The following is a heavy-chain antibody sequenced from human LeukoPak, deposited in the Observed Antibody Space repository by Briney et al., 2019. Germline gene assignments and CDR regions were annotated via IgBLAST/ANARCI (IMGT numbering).Heavy chain of an antibody. CDR2: INRRGHT. CDR1: GFTFDRFT. D-gene: IGHD5-18*01. J-gene: IGHJ4*02. CDR3: ANDLGWIQLNLG. Sequence: GGSLRLSCAASGFTFDRFTIHWVRQTPGKGLEWVSLINRRGHTFYADSVKGRFTISRDNSRNTVYLQMNSLRAEDTAVYYCANDLGWIQLNLGRGQGTLVTVSS. V-gene: IGHV3-43*01.